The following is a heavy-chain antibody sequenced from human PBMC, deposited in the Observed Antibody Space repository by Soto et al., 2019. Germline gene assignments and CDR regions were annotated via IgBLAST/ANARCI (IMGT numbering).Heavy chain of an antibody. CDR2: ISGSGGST. V-gene: IGHV3-23*01. Sequence: EVQLLESGGGLVQPGGSLRLSCAASGFTFNDYAMSWLRQAPGQGLEWVSGISGSGGSTFYADSVKGRFTISRDIYKNTLYLQMNSLRADDTAVYYCAKDMTSSRNNFAEYFQHWGQGTLVTVSS. J-gene: IGHJ1*01. CDR1: GFTFNDYA. CDR3: AKDMTSSRNNFAEYFQH. D-gene: IGHD6-13*01.